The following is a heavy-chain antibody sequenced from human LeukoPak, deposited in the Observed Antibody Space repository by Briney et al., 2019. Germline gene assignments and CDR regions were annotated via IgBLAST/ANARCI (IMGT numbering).Heavy chain of an antibody. Sequence: GESLKTSCKGSGYSFTSYWIGWVRQMPGKGLEWMGIIYPGDSDTRYSPSFQGQVTISADKSISTAYLQWSSLKASDTAMYYCARPEGHYDILTGGSLDYWGQGTLVTVSS. D-gene: IGHD3-9*01. V-gene: IGHV5-51*01. CDR1: GYSFTSYW. CDR2: IYPGDSDT. CDR3: ARPEGHYDILTGGSLDY. J-gene: IGHJ4*02.